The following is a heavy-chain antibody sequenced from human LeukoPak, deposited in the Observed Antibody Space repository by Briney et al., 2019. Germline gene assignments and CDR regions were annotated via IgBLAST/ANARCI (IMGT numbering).Heavy chain of an antibody. V-gene: IGHV1-18*01. CDR2: ISAYNGNT. D-gene: IGHD3-9*01. CDR3: ARILLRYFDWLLYPIGWFDP. Sequence: ASVKVSCKASGYTFTSYGISWVRQAPGQELEWMGWISAYNGNTNYAQKLQGRVTMTTDTSTSTAYMELRSLRSDDTAVYYCARILLRYFDWLLYPIGWFDPWGQGTLVTVSS. CDR1: GYTFTSYG. J-gene: IGHJ5*02.